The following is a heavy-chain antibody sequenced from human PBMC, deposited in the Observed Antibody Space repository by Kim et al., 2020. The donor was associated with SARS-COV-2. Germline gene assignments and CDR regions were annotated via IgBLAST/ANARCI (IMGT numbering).Heavy chain of an antibody. CDR3: AKVLRPSGYSYGYPFDY. J-gene: IGHJ4*02. Sequence: VKGRFTISRDNSKNTRYLQMNSLRAEDTAVYYCAKVLRPSGYSYGYPFDYWGQGTLVTVSS. D-gene: IGHD5-18*01. V-gene: IGHV3-30*02.